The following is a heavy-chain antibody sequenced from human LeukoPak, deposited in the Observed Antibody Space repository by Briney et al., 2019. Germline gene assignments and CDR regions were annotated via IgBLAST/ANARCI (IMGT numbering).Heavy chain of an antibody. J-gene: IGHJ5*02. Sequence: ASVKVSCKASGYTLTSYDINWVRQATGQGLEWMGWMNPNSGNTGYAQKFQGRVTMTRNTSISTAYMELSSLRSEDTAVYYCARGVDGGNSDWFDPWGQGTLVTVSS. CDR1: GYTLTSYD. D-gene: IGHD2-21*02. CDR2: MNPNSGNT. V-gene: IGHV1-8*01. CDR3: ARGVDGGNSDWFDP.